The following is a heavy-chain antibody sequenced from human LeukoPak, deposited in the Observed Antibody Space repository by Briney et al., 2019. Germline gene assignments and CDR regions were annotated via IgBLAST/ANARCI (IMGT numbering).Heavy chain of an antibody. D-gene: IGHD6-13*01. V-gene: IGHV3-30*02. Sequence: GGSLRLSCAASGFTFSSYGMHWVGQAPGKGLEWVAFIRYDGSNKYYADSVKGRFTISRDNSKNTLYLQMNSLRAEYTGVYYCAKDSSMSSSCFDYWGQGTLVTVSS. CDR1: GFTFSSYG. CDR3: AKDSSMSSSCFDY. CDR2: IRYDGSNK. J-gene: IGHJ4*02.